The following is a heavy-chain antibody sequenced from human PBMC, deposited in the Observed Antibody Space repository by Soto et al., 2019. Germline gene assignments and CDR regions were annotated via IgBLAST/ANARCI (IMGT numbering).Heavy chain of an antibody. D-gene: IGHD1-26*01. V-gene: IGHV1-69*13. Sequence: RASVKVSCKASGGTFSIYPINGVGQSPGQGLEWMGGIIPFFGTSNIAQKFQGRVTIIADESTSTVYMELRSLRSEDTAVYYCARVGHVTNYGMAVWGQGTTVTVSS. CDR3: ARVGHVTNYGMAV. J-gene: IGHJ6*02. CDR2: IIPFFGTS. CDR1: GGTFSIYP.